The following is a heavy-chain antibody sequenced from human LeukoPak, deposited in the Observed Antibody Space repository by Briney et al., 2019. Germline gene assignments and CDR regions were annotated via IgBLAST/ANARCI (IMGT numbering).Heavy chain of an antibody. CDR1: GFVFSSYV. J-gene: IGHJ6*02. D-gene: IGHD3-10*01. CDR2: IPYDGSNK. Sequence: PGRSLRLSCPASGFVFSSYVMHWVRQAPGKGLEWVAVIPYDGSNKYYADSVKGRFTISRDNSKNTLYLQMNSLRAEDTAVYYCARDRGFGELLSDYFYDYVMDVWGQGTTVTVSS. V-gene: IGHV3-30*04. CDR3: ARDRGFGELLSDYFYDYVMDV.